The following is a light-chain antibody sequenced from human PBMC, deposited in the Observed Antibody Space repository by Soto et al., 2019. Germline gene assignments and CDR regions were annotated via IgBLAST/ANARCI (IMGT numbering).Light chain of an antibody. CDR1: SSDVGGYNY. CDR3: SSYTSSNTLV. V-gene: IGLV2-14*01. Sequence: QSALTQPASVSGSPGQSITISCTGTSSDVGGYNYVSWYQQHPGKVPKLMIYEVSNRPSGVSNRFSGSKSDNTASLTISGLQAEDEADYYCSSYTSSNTLVFGGGTKVTVL. J-gene: IGLJ2*01. CDR2: EVS.